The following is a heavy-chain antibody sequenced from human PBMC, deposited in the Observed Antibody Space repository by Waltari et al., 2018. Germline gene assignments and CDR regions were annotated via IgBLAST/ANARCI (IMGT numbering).Heavy chain of an antibody. CDR2: VDPEDGET. Sequence: VQLVQSGAEVKKPGASVKVSCKASGYTFTGYYMHWVRQAPGQGLEWMGRVDPEDGETIYAEKFQGRVTITADTSTDTAYMELSSLRSEDTAVYYCATTTTGSGVDYWGQGTLVTVSS. CDR3: ATTTTGSGVDY. D-gene: IGHD3-10*01. J-gene: IGHJ4*02. V-gene: IGHV1-69-2*01. CDR1: GYTFTGYY.